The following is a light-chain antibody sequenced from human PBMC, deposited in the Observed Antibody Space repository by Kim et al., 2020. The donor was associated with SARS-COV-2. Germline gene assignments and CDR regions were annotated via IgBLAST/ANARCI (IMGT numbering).Light chain of an antibody. J-gene: IGKJ1*01. CDR1: QSISSW. CDR3: QQYNSYSPWT. CDR2: KAS. Sequence: DIQMTQSPSTLSASVGDRVTITCRASQSISSWLAWYQQIPGKAPKLLIYKASSLESGVPSRFSGSGSGTEFTLTISSLQPDDFATYYCQQYNSYSPWTFGQGTKVDIK. V-gene: IGKV1-5*03.